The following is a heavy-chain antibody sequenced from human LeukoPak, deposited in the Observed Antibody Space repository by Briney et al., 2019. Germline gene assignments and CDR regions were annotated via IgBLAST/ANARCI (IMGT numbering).Heavy chain of an antibody. J-gene: IGHJ4*02. D-gene: IGHD2-15*01. V-gene: IGHV3-23*01. CDR1: GFIFSSYA. CDR3: AKGGWLDN. CDR2: ISESDGTT. Sequence: GGSLRLSCAASGFIFSSYAMSRVRQAPGKGLEWVSRISESDGTTHYADSVQGRFTISRDNSENTLYLQMNSLRAEDTAVHYCAKGGWLDNWGQGTLVTVSS.